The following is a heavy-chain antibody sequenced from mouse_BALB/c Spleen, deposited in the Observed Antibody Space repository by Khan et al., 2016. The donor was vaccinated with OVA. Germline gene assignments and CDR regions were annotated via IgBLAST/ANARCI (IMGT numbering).Heavy chain of an antibody. CDR1: GFSLSNYG. J-gene: IGHJ3*01. CDR3: ARGGLPFAY. CDR2: IWSGGST. V-gene: IGHV2-2*01. Sequence: QVQLKESGPGLVQPSQSLSMTCTVSGFSLSNYGIHWVRQSPGKGLEWLGVIWSGGSTDFNAAFISRLSISKDNSRSQVFFKMNSLQTDDSAIYYCARGGLPFAYWGQGTLVTVSA. D-gene: IGHD2-13*01.